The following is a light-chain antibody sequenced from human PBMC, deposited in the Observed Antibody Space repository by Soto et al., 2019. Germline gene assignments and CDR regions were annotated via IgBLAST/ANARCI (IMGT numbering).Light chain of an antibody. CDR2: AAS. Sequence: DIQMTQSPSSLSASVGDRVTITCRASQSISSFLNWYHQKPGKAPKLLIYAASSLQSGVPSRFSGSGSETDFTLTISSLQPEDFATYYCQQSYSTTITVGQGTRLEIK. V-gene: IGKV1-39*01. J-gene: IGKJ5*01. CDR3: QQSYSTTIT. CDR1: QSISSF.